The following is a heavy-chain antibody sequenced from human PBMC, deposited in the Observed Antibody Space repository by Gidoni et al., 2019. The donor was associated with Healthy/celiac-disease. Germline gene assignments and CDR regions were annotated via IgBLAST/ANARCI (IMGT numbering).Heavy chain of an antibody. CDR2: RSYDGSNK. J-gene: IGHJ3*02. CDR1: GFTFSSYG. V-gene: IGHV3-30*18. Sequence: QVQLVESGGGVVQPGRSLRLSCAASGFTFSSYGMHWVRQAPGKGLEWVAVRSYDGSNKYYADSVKGRFTISRDNSKNTLYLQMNSLRAEDTAVYYCAKVPAYYYDSSGYYDAFDIWGQGTMVTVSS. CDR3: AKVPAYYYDSSGYYDAFDI. D-gene: IGHD3-22*01.